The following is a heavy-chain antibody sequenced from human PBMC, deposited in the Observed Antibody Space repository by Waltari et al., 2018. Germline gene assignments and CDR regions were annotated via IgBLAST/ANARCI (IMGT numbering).Heavy chain of an antibody. CDR2: INTNTGNP. CDR1: GYTFTSYA. V-gene: IGHV7-4-1*02. D-gene: IGHD6-6*01. J-gene: IGHJ6*02. CDR3: ARGDPYSSSSLPYYYYYYGMDV. Sequence: QVQLVQSGSELKKPGASVKVSCKASGYTFTSYAMNWVRQAPGQGLAWMGWINTNTGNPTYAQGFTGRFVFSLDTSVSTAYLQISSLKAEDTAVYYCARGDPYSSSSLPYYYYYYGMDVWGQGTTVTVSS.